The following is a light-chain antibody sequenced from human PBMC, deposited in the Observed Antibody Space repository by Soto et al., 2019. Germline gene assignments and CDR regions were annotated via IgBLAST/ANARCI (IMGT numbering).Light chain of an antibody. CDR2: AAS. Sequence: DLPMTQSPSSLSASVGDRVTITCRASQTVNTYLNWYQQRPGKAPKLLISAASSLKSGVPSRFSGSGSGTDFTLTISSLQPEDSATYYCQHSYSTPPTFGQGTRVEIK. J-gene: IGKJ1*01. V-gene: IGKV1-39*01. CDR1: QTVNTY. CDR3: QHSYSTPPT.